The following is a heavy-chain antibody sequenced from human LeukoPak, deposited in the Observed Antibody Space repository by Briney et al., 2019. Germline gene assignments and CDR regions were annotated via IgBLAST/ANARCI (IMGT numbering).Heavy chain of an antibody. CDR3: AKDRSCTNDIRHGDFDY. D-gene: IGHD2-8*01. CDR1: GFIFSSYA. V-gene: IGHV3-23*01. Sequence: GGSVRLSCAASGFIFSSYAMSWVRQAPGKGLEWVSTISGSGASTYYADSVKGRFAISRNNSKNTLYLQMNSLRAEDTAVYYCAKDRSCTNDIRHGDFDYWGQGTLVTVSS. J-gene: IGHJ4*02. CDR2: ISGSGAST.